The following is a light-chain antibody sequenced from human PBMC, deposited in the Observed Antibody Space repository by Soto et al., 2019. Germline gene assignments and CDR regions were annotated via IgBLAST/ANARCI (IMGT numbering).Light chain of an antibody. CDR2: DAP. Sequence: EIVLTQSPATLSLSPGERATLACRASQSVSSYVAWYQQKPGQAPRLLVYDAPNRATSIPARFSGSGSGTAITLTISSLAPEDFAVYYCQQRSNWAWTFGQGTKLDIK. V-gene: IGKV3-11*01. J-gene: IGKJ2*02. CDR3: QQRSNWAWT. CDR1: QSVSSY.